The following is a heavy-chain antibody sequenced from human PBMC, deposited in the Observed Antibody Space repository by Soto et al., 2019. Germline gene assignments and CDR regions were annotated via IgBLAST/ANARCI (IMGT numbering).Heavy chain of an antibody. CDR3: VKDDGGSPSTPPL. J-gene: IGHJ4*02. V-gene: IGHV3-23*01. D-gene: IGHD2-15*01. CDR1: GITISNYP. Sequence: EVQLLESGGGLVQPGGSLRLSCAASGITISNYPMSWVRQAPGKGLDWVSGISGSGDRTYYADSAKGRFTISKDISKNSLSLQLDSLGGDDTAVYFCVKDDGGSPSTPPLWGQGTLVTVSS. CDR2: ISGSGDRT.